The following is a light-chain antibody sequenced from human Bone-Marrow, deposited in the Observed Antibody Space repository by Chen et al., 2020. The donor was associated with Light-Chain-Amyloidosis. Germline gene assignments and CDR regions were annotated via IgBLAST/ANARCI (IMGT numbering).Light chain of an antibody. CDR1: SGDVGGYNY. Sequence: QSALPPPASVSGSPGQSITISCTGTSGDVGGYNYVSWYQQHPGKAPKLMIYDVRNRPSGVSNRFSGSKSGNTASLTSSGLQAEDEADYYCSSYTTSSTLVFGTGTKVTVL. V-gene: IGLV2-14*03. CDR3: SSYTTSSTLV. CDR2: DVR. J-gene: IGLJ1*01.